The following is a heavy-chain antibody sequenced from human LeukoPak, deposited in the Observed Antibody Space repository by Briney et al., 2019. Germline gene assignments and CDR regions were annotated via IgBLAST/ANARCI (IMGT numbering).Heavy chain of an antibody. CDR3: ARRPVTNAFDI. Sequence: GGSLRLSCAASGFTFSSYGMHWVRQAPGKGLEWVSSISSSSSYIYYADSVKGRFTISRDNAKSSLYLQMNSLRAEDTAVYYCARRPVTNAFDIWGQGTMVTVSS. CDR2: ISSSSSYI. V-gene: IGHV3-21*01. D-gene: IGHD4-17*01. J-gene: IGHJ3*02. CDR1: GFTFSSYG.